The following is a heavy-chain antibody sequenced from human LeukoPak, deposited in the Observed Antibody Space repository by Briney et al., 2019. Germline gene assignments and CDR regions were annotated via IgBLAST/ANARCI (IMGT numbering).Heavy chain of an antibody. D-gene: IGHD3-10*01. Sequence: GGSLRLSCAASGFTFSSYEMNWVRQAPGKGLEWVSYISSSGSTIYYADSVKGRFTISRDNAKNSLYLQMNSLRAEDTAVYYCAREGKGSGSYKKGPRPIDYWGQGALVTVSS. CDR1: GFTFSSYE. CDR3: AREGKGSGSYKKGPRPIDY. CDR2: ISSSGSTI. V-gene: IGHV3-48*03. J-gene: IGHJ4*02.